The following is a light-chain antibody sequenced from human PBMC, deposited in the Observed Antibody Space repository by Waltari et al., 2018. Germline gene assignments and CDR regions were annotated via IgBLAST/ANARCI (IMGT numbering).Light chain of an antibody. CDR3: AAWDDSLNAV. Sequence: QSVLTQPPSASGTPGQGVSISCSGSSSNIGTNTVNWYQQLPGPAPKLLMYSDNRRPPGVPDRFSGSKSGTSASLAISGLQSDDEADYYCAAWDDSLNAVFGGGTKLTVL. V-gene: IGLV1-44*01. CDR2: SDN. J-gene: IGLJ3*02. CDR1: SSNIGTNT.